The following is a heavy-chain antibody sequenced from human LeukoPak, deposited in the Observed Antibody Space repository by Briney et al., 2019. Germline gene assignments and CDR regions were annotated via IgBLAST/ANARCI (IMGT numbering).Heavy chain of an antibody. CDR3: ARDKYYYDRSGYYFDNWFDP. D-gene: IGHD3-22*01. V-gene: IGHV1-18*04. Sequence: ASVKVSCKASGYTFTSYGISWVRQAPGQGLEWMGWISVYNGNTNYAQKLQGRVTMTTDTSTSTAYMELRSLRSDDTAVYYCARDKYYYDRSGYYFDNWFDPWGQGTLVTVSS. CDR1: GYTFTSYG. J-gene: IGHJ5*02. CDR2: ISVYNGNT.